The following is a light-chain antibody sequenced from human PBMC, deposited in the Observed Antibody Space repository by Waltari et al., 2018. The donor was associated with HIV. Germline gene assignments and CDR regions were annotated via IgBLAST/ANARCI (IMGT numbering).Light chain of an antibody. Sequence: QSVLTQPPSVSAAPGQTVTISCSGSSSIIAYNYVSWYQQLPGTVPKVLIYDSNKRASGIPHRFSGSKSDTAATLGITGLQTGDEADYYCGTWDATLNTYVFGSGTKVTVL. J-gene: IGLJ1*01. V-gene: IGLV1-51*01. CDR2: DSN. CDR3: GTWDATLNTYV. CDR1: SSIIAYNY.